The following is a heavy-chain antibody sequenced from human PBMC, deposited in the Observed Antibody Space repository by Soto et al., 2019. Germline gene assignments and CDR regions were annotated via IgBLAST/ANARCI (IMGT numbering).Heavy chain of an antibody. V-gene: IGHV1-69*08. CDR3: ARDRLGLRYFDWLFPLSPHYGMDV. Sequence: QVQLVQSGAEVKKPGSSVKVSCKASGGTFSSYTISWVRQAPGQGLEWMGRIIPILGIANYAQKFQGRVTITADKSTSTAYMELSSLRSEDTAVYYCARDRLGLRYFDWLFPLSPHYGMDVWGQGTTVTVSS. CDR2: IIPILGIA. D-gene: IGHD3-9*01. J-gene: IGHJ6*02. CDR1: GGTFSSYT.